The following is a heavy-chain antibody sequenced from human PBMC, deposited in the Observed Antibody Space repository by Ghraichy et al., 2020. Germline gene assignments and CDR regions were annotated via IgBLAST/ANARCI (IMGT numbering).Heavy chain of an antibody. J-gene: IGHJ2*01. V-gene: IGHV3-30*18. D-gene: IGHD4-17*01. CDR1: GFTFSSYG. Sequence: GGSLRLSCAVSGFTFSSYGMHWVRQAPGKGLEWVAVISYDGNNKYYADSVKGRFTISRDNSKNTLYVQMNTLRAEDTAVYYCAKGGDYGDFFYYFDVWGRGTLVTVSS. CDR3: AKGGDYGDFFYYFDV. CDR2: ISYDGNNK.